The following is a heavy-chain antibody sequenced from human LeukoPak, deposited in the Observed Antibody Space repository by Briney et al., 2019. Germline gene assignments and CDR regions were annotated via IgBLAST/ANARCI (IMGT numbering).Heavy chain of an antibody. CDR1: GGSFTIYS. V-gene: IGHV4-34*01. D-gene: IGHD4-11*01. Sequence: SETLSLTCAVYGGSFTIYSWTWIRQPPGKSLEWVGEISPSGNTQYNPSLKSRFTISLDASKSQFYLKLNSVTAADTAVYYCARRVRSADYRLDYWGQGTLVTVSS. J-gene: IGHJ4*02. CDR2: ISPSGNT. CDR3: ARRVRSADYRLDY.